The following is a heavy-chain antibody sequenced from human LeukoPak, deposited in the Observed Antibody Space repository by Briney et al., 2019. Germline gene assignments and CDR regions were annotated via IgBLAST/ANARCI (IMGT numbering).Heavy chain of an antibody. CDR3: AKDPYSSSWYGWFDP. J-gene: IGHJ5*02. CDR2: IYYSGST. CDR1: GGSISSSSYY. D-gene: IGHD6-13*01. Sequence: SETLSLTCTVSGGSISSSSYYWGWIRQPPGKGLEWIGSIYYSGSTYYNPSLKSRVTISVDTSKNQFSLKLSSVTAADTAVYYCAKDPYSSSWYGWFDPWGQGTLVTVSS. V-gene: IGHV4-39*07.